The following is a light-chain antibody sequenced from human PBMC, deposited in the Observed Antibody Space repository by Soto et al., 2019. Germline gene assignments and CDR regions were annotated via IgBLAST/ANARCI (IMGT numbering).Light chain of an antibody. CDR2: DVS. V-gene: IGLV2-11*01. J-gene: IGLJ1*01. CDR1: SSDVGGYNY. Sequence: QSVLTQPRSVSGCPGQSVTICCTGASSDVGGYNYVSWYQQHPGKAPKLMIYDVSKRPSGVPDRFSGSKSGNTASLTISGLQAEDEADYYCCSYAGSYTYYVFGTGTKVTVL. CDR3: CSYAGSYTYYV.